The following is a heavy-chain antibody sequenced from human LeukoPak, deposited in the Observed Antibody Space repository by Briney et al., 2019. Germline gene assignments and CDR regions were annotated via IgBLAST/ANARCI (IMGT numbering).Heavy chain of an antibody. CDR1: GFTFSSYE. Sequence: GGSLRLSCAVSGFTFSSYEMNWVRQAPGKGLEWVSYISSSGSTIYYADSVKGRFTISRDNAKKSLYLQMNSLRAEDTAVYYCARARLTDYVWGRRAFDIWGQGTMVTISS. CDR3: ARARLTDYVWGRRAFDI. V-gene: IGHV3-48*03. CDR2: ISSSGSTI. J-gene: IGHJ3*02. D-gene: IGHD3-16*01.